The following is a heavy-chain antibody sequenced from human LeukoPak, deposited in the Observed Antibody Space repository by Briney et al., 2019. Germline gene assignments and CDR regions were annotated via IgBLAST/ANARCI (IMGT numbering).Heavy chain of an antibody. D-gene: IGHD1-7*01. CDR1: GFTLSGYW. CDR3: ATARNFRFEY. J-gene: IGHJ4*02. V-gene: IGHV3-74*01. CDR2: MNGEGTTI. Sequence: GGSLRLSCAASGFTLSGYWMHWVRQPPGKGLMWVSRMNGEGTTIDYADSVKGRFTVSRDYAKNTLFLQMNNLRTEDTALYFCATARNFRFEYWGQGSLVIVSA.